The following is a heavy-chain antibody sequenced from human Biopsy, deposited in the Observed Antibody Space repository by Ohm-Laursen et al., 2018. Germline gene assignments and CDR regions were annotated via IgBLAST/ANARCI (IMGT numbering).Heavy chain of an antibody. Sequence: SLRLSCAASGFSFSSYGMHWVRQAPGKGLEWVAVLWYDGTNKYYADSVKGRFTISRDNSKSTLYLQMNSLRAEDTAMYYCARPPNARAGGAPFDIWGQGTMVTVSS. CDR1: GFSFSSYG. CDR2: LWYDGTNK. D-gene: IGHD1-1*01. CDR3: ARPPNARAGGAPFDI. J-gene: IGHJ3*02. V-gene: IGHV3-33*01.